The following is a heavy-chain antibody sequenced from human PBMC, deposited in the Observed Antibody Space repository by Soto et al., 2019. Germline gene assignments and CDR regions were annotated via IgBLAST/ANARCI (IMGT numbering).Heavy chain of an antibody. Sequence: SETLSLTCAGCGGSFSGYYWSWIRQPPWKGLEWIGEINHSGSTNYNPSLKSRVTISVDTSKNQFSLKLSSVTAADTAVYYCATVRFRNIYGCNSVQWFEPCRQRTLVTVCS. J-gene: IGHJ5*02. D-gene: IGHD3-16*01. CDR1: GGSFSGYY. V-gene: IGHV4-34*01. CDR2: INHSGST. CDR3: ATVRFRNIYGCNSVQWFEP.